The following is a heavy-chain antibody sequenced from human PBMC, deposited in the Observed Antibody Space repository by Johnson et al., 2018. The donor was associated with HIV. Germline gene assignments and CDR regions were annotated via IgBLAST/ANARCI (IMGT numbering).Heavy chain of an antibody. CDR3: ARERMAAAGTDAFDI. J-gene: IGHJ3*02. D-gene: IGHD6-13*01. CDR2: ISYDGSNK. CDR1: GYTFSSYA. V-gene: IGHV3-30*14. Sequence: QVQLVESGGGLVRRGGSLRLSCAASGYTFSSYAMSWVRQATGKGLEWVAVISYDGSNKYYADSVKGRFTISRDNSKNTLYIQMNSLRAEDTAVYFCARERMAAAGTDAFDIWGQGTMVTVSS.